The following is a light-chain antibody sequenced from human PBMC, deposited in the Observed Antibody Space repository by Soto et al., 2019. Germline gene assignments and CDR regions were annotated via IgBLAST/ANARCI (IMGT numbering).Light chain of an antibody. CDR1: QGISNH. CDR3: QQFYRYPFT. V-gene: IGKV1-9*01. CDR2: YAS. Sequence: DIQLTQSPSFLSASVGDRVTITCRASQGISNHFAWYQQKPGNAPRLLIYYASTLQSGVPSRFSGSGAGTELTLTISSLHPEDLATYYCQQFYRYPFTLGPGTTVDV. J-gene: IGKJ3*01.